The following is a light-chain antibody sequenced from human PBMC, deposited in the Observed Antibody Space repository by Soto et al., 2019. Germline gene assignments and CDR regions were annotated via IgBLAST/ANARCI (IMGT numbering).Light chain of an antibody. Sequence: QSALTQPASVSGSPGQSISISCTGTSSDVGGYNYVSWYQQHPDKALKLMIYEVSNRPSGVSNRFSGSKSSNTASLTISGLQAEDEADYYCSSYTSSSTWVFGGGTKLTV. CDR3: SSYTSSSTWV. V-gene: IGLV2-14*01. CDR1: SSDVGGYNY. J-gene: IGLJ3*02. CDR2: EVS.